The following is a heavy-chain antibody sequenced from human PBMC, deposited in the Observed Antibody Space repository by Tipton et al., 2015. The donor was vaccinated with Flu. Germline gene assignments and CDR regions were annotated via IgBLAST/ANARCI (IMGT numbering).Heavy chain of an antibody. J-gene: IGHJ4*02. CDR3: ARSTYYYGSGSSDY. Sequence: TLSLTCAVSGDSISTDYFWGWIRQPPGKGLEWIATIHRGGDTKYAPSLQSRLTISVDTAKNQFSQRLSSVTAADTAVYYCARSTYYYGSGSSDYWGQGTLVTVSS. CDR2: IHRGGDT. V-gene: IGHV4-38-2*01. D-gene: IGHD3-10*01. CDR1: GDSISTDYF.